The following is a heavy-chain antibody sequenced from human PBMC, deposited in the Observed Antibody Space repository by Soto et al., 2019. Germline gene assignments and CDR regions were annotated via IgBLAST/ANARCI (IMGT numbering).Heavy chain of an antibody. CDR1: GGTFANFI. V-gene: IGHV1-69*01. D-gene: IGHD6-6*01. CDR2: IVPMFGTP. CDR3: ARNGTYSSSLSQYSGMDV. J-gene: IGHJ6*02. Sequence: QVQLVQSGAEVKEPGSSVRVSCKASGGTFANFIMNWVRQTPGQGLEWMGGIVPMFGTPTYAEKFKGRVTISATGSTSTASMELMSLRSEDTAVYYCARNGTYSSSLSQYSGMDVWGQGTTVTVS.